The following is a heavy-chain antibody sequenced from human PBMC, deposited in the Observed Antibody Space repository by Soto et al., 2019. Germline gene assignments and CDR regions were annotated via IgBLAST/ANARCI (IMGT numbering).Heavy chain of an antibody. CDR1: GXSVSSNE. Sequence: GSLRLACAISGXSVSSNELSWVRQAPGKGLEWVSVHYSGGSTYYADSVQGRFTISRDKSNNTLYLQMRRVRADDTAVYFCERHRHPRGTVGATSPLDPWGQGTQGTVSS. CDR2: HYSGGST. J-gene: IGHJ5*02. D-gene: IGHD1-26*01. V-gene: IGHV3-66*04. CDR3: ERHRHPRGTVGATSPLDP.